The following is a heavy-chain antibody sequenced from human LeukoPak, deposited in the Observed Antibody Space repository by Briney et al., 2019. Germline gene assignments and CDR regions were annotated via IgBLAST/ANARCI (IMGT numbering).Heavy chain of an antibody. CDR2: IYYIGNT. CDR1: GGSISNYY. D-gene: IGHD5-24*01. CDR3: ARDRLEYYFDY. V-gene: IGHV4-59*12. J-gene: IGHJ4*02. Sequence: PSETLSLTCTVSGGSISNYYWSWVRQPPGKGLEWIGYIYYIGNTDYNPSLKSRVSISVDTSKNQFSLKLSSVTAADTAVYYCARDRLEYYFDYWGQGTLVTVSS.